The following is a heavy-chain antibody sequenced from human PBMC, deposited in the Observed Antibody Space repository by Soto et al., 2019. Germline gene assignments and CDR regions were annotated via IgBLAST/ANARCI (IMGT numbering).Heavy chain of an antibody. D-gene: IGHD2-15*01. V-gene: IGHV3-23*01. Sequence: GGSLRLSCAASGFTFSSYAMSWVRQAPGKGLEWVSAISGSGGSTYYADSVKGRFTISRDNSKNTLYLQMNSLRAEDTAVYYCAKDWTYCSGGSCYPPNHFDYWGQGTLVTVSS. J-gene: IGHJ4*02. CDR2: ISGSGGST. CDR1: GFTFSSYA. CDR3: AKDWTYCSGGSCYPPNHFDY.